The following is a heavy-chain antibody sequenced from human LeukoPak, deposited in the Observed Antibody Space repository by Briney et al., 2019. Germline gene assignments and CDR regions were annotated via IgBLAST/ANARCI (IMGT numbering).Heavy chain of an antibody. D-gene: IGHD4-11*01. CDR3: AKHRENYSDSCLDDY. J-gene: IGHJ4*02. CDR2: ISSSGGST. Sequence: QPGGSLRLSCAASGFPFSSYAMSWVRQAPGKGLEWVSAISSSGGSTNYADSVKGRFTISRDNSKNTLYLQMNSLRAEDTAVYYCAKHRENYSDSCLDDYWGQGTLVTVSS. V-gene: IGHV3-23*01. CDR1: GFPFSSYA.